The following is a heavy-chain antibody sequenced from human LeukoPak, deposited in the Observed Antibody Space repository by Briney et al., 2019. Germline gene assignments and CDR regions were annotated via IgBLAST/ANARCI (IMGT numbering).Heavy chain of an antibody. J-gene: IGHJ4*02. D-gene: IGHD6-13*01. CDR1: GFTFSSYS. Sequence: GGSLRLSCAASGFTFSSYSMNWVRQAPGKGLEWVSYISSSSSTIYYADSVKGRFTISRDNAKNSLYLQMNSLRAEDTAVYYCAKDLSSSWYVRFDYWGQGTLVTVSS. CDR3: AKDLSSSWYVRFDY. V-gene: IGHV3-48*01. CDR2: ISSSSSTI.